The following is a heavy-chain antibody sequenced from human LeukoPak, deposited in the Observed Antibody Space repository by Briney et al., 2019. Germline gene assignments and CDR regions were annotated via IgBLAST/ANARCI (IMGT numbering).Heavy chain of an antibody. CDR1: GFIFSSYC. CDR3: AYLGLSSDWNDVPGPQIDY. Sequence: GGSLRLSCAASGFIFSSYCMNWVRQAPGKGLEWVSTISGSGTVTYYADSVKGRFTISRDDSTVYLQMNSLRAEDTAFYYCAYLGLSSDWNDVPGPQIDYWGQGALVTVSS. CDR2: ISGSGTVT. D-gene: IGHD1-1*01. J-gene: IGHJ4*02. V-gene: IGHV3-21*04.